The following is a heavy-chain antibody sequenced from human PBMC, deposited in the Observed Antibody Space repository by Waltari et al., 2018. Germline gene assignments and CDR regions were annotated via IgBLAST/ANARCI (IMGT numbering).Heavy chain of an antibody. V-gene: IGHV3-53*01. D-gene: IGHD3-22*01. CDR3: ARDRGYYDNSGSPIGGMHY. CDR2: ITGGGTT. Sequence: DVQLVESGGGLIQPGGSLRLSCAASGITVSSNYLNWVRQATRRGLEWVSLITGGGTTYYADSVKGRFTISRDNTKNTFYLQMNSLRADDTAVYFCARDRGYYDNSGSPIGGMHYWGQGTLVTVSS. J-gene: IGHJ4*02. CDR1: GITVSSNY.